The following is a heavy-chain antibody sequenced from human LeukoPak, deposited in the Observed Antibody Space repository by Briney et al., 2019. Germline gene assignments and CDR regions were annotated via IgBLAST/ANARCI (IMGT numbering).Heavy chain of an antibody. CDR3: ARGPYYYGSGSYFHPPYFDY. Sequence: GGSLRLSCAASGFTFSSYAMHWVRQAPGKGLEYVSAISSNGGSTYYANSVKGRFTISRDNSKNTLYLQRGSLRAEDMAVYYCARGPYYYGSGSYFHPPYFDYWGQGTLVTVSS. V-gene: IGHV3-64*01. D-gene: IGHD3-10*01. J-gene: IGHJ4*02. CDR2: ISSNGGST. CDR1: GFTFSSYA.